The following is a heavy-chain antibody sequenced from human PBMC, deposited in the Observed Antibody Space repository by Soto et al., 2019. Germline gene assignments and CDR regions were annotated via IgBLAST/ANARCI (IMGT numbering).Heavy chain of an antibody. CDR1: GGSFSGYY. CDR2: INHSGST. J-gene: IGHJ6*02. D-gene: IGHD6-6*01. V-gene: IGHV4-34*01. Sequence: LSLTCAVYGGSFSGYYWSWIRQPPGKGLEWIGEINHSGSTNYNPSLKSRVTISVDTSKNQFSLKLSSVTAADTAVYYCARLMAARRDYYYYYGMDVWGQGTTFTVSS. CDR3: ARLMAARRDYYYYYGMDV.